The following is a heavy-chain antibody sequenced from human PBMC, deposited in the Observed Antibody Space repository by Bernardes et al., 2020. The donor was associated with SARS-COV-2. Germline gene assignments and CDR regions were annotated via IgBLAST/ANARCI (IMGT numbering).Heavy chain of an antibody. CDR3: PRGGTGTTYYYYYGMDV. D-gene: IGHD1-1*01. CDR2: IGSAVDT. Sequence: WGSLRLSCAASGSTLSSDDMHWVRQATGKGLEWVSAIGSAVDTYYPASVKGRFTISTENAKNSLYLQMNSLRAGDTAVDYCPRGGTGTTYYYYYGMDVWGQGTTVTVSS. V-gene: IGHV3-13*01. J-gene: IGHJ6*02. CDR1: GSTLSSDD.